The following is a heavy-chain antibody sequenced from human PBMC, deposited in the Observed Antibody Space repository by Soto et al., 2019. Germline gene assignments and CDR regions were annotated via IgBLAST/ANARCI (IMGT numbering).Heavy chain of an antibody. Sequence: QVQLVQSGAEVKKPGASVKVSCKASGYTLTSHGISWVRQAPGQGLEWMGWISTYNGNTKYAQKFQERVTMTADTSTNAAHMGRRSLRSDDTAMYYCARGYYDSSGPFDYWGQGTLVTVSS. J-gene: IGHJ4*02. D-gene: IGHD3-22*01. CDR2: ISTYNGNT. CDR3: ARGYYDSSGPFDY. V-gene: IGHV1-18*01. CDR1: GYTLTSHG.